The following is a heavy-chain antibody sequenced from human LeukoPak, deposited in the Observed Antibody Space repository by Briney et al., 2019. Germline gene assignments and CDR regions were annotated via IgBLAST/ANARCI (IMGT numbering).Heavy chain of an antibody. CDR1: GFIFSSYG. V-gene: IGHV3-30*18. J-gene: IGHJ4*02. Sequence: GGSLRLSCAASGFIFSSYGMHWVRQAPGKGLEWVAVISYDGSNKYYADSVKGRFTISRDNSKNTLYLQMNSLRGEDTAVYYCVKRGRQGDYAYDYWGQGTLVTVSS. CDR3: VKRGRQGDYAYDY. D-gene: IGHD4-17*01. CDR2: ISYDGSNK.